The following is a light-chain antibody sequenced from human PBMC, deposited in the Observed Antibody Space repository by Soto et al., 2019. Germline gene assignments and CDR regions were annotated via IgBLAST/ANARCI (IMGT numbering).Light chain of an antibody. V-gene: IGKV2-28*01. CDR1: QSLLHHNGYNF. Sequence: DIVMTQSPLSLAVTPGEPASISCRSSQSLLHHNGYNFLHWYQQKPGQAPRLLIYDAYNRATGIPPRFSGSGSGTDFTLTISSLEPEDSAVYYCQQRHMWPITFGQGTRLEIK. CDR3: QQRHMWPIT. CDR2: DAY. J-gene: IGKJ5*01.